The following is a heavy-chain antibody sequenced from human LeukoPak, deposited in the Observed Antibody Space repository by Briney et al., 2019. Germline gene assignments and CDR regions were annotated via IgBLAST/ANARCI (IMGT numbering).Heavy chain of an antibody. CDR2: IYYSGST. D-gene: IGHD5-12*01. V-gene: IGHV4-59*01. CDR1: GVSISSYY. CDR3: ARRRARDGYNVRSAFDI. Sequence: SETLSLTCIVSGVSISSYYWSWIRQPPGKGLEWIGYIYYSGSTNCNPSLKSRVTISLDTSKNQFSLKLSSVTAADTAVYYCARRRARDGYNVRSAFDIWGQGTMVTVSS. J-gene: IGHJ3*02.